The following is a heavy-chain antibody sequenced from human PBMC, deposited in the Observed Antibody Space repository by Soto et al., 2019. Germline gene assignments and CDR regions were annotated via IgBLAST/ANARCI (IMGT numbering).Heavy chain of an antibody. CDR2: IDASDSFT. Sequence: PGESLKISCKASGYIFTNYWITWVRQMPGKGLAWMGRIDASDSFTNYSPSYQGHVTISADKSITTAYLQWSSLKASDTAMYYCARHRIAADIFDVWGQGTMVTVSS. CDR3: ARHRIAADIFDV. CDR1: GYIFTNYW. V-gene: IGHV5-10-1*01. D-gene: IGHD6-13*01. J-gene: IGHJ3*01.